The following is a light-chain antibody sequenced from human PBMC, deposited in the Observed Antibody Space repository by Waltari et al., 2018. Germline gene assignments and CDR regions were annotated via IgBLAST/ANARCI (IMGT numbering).Light chain of an antibody. Sequence: DIQMTQSPSTLSASVGDRVTITCRASQSISNWLAWYQQKPGKAPKVLIYKASTLESGVPSRFSGSGSGTEFTLTISSLQPDEFATYYYQQYRNLWTFGQGTKVEIK. V-gene: IGKV1-5*03. CDR2: KAS. J-gene: IGKJ1*01. CDR3: QQYRNLWT. CDR1: QSISNW.